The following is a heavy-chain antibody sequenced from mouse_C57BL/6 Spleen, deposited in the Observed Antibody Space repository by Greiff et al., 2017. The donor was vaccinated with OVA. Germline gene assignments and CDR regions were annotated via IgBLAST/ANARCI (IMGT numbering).Heavy chain of an antibody. Sequence: VQLQQSGAELVKPGASVKLSCTASGFNIKDYYMHWVKQRTEQGLEWIGRIDPEDGEAKYAPKFPGKATITAGTSSNTAYLQLSSLTSDDTAVYYCARYDDGYYLDDWGQGTTLTVSS. CDR1: GFNIKDYY. CDR3: ARYDDGYYLDD. D-gene: IGHD2-3*01. V-gene: IGHV14-2*01. CDR2: IDPEDGEA. J-gene: IGHJ2*01.